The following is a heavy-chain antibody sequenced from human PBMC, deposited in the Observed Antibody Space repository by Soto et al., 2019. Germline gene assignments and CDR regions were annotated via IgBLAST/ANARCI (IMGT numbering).Heavy chain of an antibody. Sequence: SVKVSCKASGGTFSSYAISWVRQAPGQGLEWMGGIIPIFGTANYAQKFQGRVTMTRNTSISTAYMELSSLRSEDTAVYYCACAYHLPDAFDIWGQGTMVTVSS. V-gene: IGHV1-69*05. CDR3: ACAYHLPDAFDI. CDR2: IIPIFGTA. CDR1: GGTFSSYA. D-gene: IGHD2-2*01. J-gene: IGHJ3*02.